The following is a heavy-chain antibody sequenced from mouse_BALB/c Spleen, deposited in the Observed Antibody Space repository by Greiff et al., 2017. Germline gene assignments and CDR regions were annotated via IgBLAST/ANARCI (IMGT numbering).Heavy chain of an antibody. V-gene: IGHV2-9*02. Sequence: QVQLKESGPGLVAPSQRLSITCTVSGFSLTSYGVHWVRQPPGKGLEWLGVIWAGGSTNYNSALMSRLSISKDNSKSQVFLKMNSLRTDDTAMYYCASGGVSYGKGGLDYWGQGTLVTVSA. CDR3: ASGGVSYGKGGLDY. J-gene: IGHJ3*01. CDR1: GFSLTSYG. CDR2: IWAGGST. D-gene: IGHD2-1*01.